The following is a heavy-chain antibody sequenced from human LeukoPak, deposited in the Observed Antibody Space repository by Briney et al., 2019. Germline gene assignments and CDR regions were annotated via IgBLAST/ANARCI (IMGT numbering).Heavy chain of an antibody. D-gene: IGHD3-22*01. CDR1: GFTFSSYA. CDR2: ISGSGGST. J-gene: IGHJ4*02. V-gene: IGHV3-23*01. Sequence: PGGSLRLSCAASGFTFSSYAMSWVRQAPGKGLEWVSAISGSGGSTYYADSVKGRFTVSRDNSKNTLYLQMNSLRAEDTAVYYCAKAHYYHDSSGYFDFWGQGTLVTVSS. CDR3: AKAHYYHDSSGYFDF.